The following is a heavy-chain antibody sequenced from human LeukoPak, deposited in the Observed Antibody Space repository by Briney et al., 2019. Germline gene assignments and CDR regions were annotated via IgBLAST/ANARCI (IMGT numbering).Heavy chain of an antibody. J-gene: IGHJ4*02. D-gene: IGHD3-22*01. CDR2: ISSSSSYI. CDR1: GFTVSSNY. Sequence: GGSLRLSCAASGFTVSSNYMSWVRQAPGKGLEWVSSISSSSSYIYYADSVKGRFTISRDNAKNSLYLQMNSLRAEDTAVYYCASDYDSSGYLGDWGQGTLVTVSS. V-gene: IGHV3-21*01. CDR3: ASDYDSSGYLGD.